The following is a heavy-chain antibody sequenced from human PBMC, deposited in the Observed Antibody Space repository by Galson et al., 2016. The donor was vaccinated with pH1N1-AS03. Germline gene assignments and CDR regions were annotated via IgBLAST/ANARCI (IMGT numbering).Heavy chain of an antibody. CDR1: GFTFSSYE. V-gene: IGHV3-48*03. CDR2: ISSSGNII. J-gene: IGHJ6*02. CDR3: ARAMYTSGWYGMDV. D-gene: IGHD6-19*01. Sequence: SLRLSCAASGFTFSSYEMNWVRQAPGKGLEWVSYISSSGNIIYYADSVKGRFTISRDNAKNSLYLQMNSLRAEDTAVYHCARAMYTSGWYGMDVWGQGTTVTVSS.